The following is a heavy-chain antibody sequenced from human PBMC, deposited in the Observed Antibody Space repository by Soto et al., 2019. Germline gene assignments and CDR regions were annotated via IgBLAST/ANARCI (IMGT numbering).Heavy chain of an antibody. V-gene: IGHV4-31*11. J-gene: IGHJ6*03. CDR1: DASISSSGNY. Sequence: SLTCAVSDASISSSGNYCGWIRKNPGKGLEWIGYIYYSGSTYYNPSLKSRVTISVDTSKNQFSLKLSSVTAADTAVYYCARVPRPQAAARPYIYYYYMDVWVKVTTV. CDR3: ARVPRPQAAARPYIYYYYMDV. CDR2: IYYSGST. D-gene: IGHD6-13*01.